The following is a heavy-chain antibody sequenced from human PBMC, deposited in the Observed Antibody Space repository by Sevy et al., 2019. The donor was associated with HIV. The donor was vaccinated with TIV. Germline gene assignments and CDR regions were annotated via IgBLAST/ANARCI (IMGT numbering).Heavy chain of an antibody. Sequence: GGSLRLSCAASGFTFSSYGVQWVRQAPGKGLEWVAFIRYDGSYKYYADSVKGRFTISRDNSKNTLHLQMNSLRAEDTAVYYCAKDGCWYDRSDMDVWGKGTTVTVSS. CDR3: AKDGCWYDRSDMDV. D-gene: IGHD3-22*01. V-gene: IGHV3-30*02. CDR2: IRYDGSYK. J-gene: IGHJ6*03. CDR1: GFTFSSYG.